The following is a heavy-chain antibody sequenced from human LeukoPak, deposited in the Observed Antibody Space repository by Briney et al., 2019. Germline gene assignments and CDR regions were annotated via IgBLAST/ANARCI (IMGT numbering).Heavy chain of an antibody. CDR2: INPSGGSR. V-gene: IGHV1-46*01. D-gene: IGHD2-21*02. CDR1: GYTFTRYY. CDR3: ARGSVMTSDYYYDMDV. Sequence: ASVKVSCKASGYTFTRYYMHWVRQAPGQGLEWMGIINPSGGSRTYAEQFQGRVTVTRDTSTSTGYMELSSLRSEDTAVYYCARGSVMTSDYYYDMDVWGQGTTVTVSS. J-gene: IGHJ6*02.